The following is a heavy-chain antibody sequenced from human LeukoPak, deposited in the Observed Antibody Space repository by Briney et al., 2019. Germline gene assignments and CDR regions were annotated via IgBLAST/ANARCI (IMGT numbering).Heavy chain of an antibody. D-gene: IGHD6-13*01. CDR1: GYIYNRYH. CDR2: INPSGGRT. Sequence: ASVKVSCKASGYIYNRYHMHWVRQAPGQGLEIMGIINPSGGRTTYEQKFQGRVTMTRDTPTSTVYMELSSLRSEDTAVYYCAKLAAAGSAHYYFDYWGQGTLVTVSS. J-gene: IGHJ4*02. CDR3: AKLAAAGSAHYYFDY. V-gene: IGHV1-46*02.